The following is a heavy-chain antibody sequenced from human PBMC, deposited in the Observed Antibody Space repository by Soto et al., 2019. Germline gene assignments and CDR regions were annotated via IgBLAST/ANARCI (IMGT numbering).Heavy chain of an antibody. CDR2: INHSGST. V-gene: IGHV4-34*01. CDR1: GGSFSGYY. Sequence: QVQLQQWGAGLLKPSETLSLTCAVYGGSFSGYYWSWIRQPPGKGLEWIGEINHSGSTNYNPSLKSRVTISVDTSKNQFSLKLSSVTAADTAVYYCARSMNPVVTVGYWGQGTLVTVSS. CDR3: ARSMNPVVTVGY. J-gene: IGHJ4*02. D-gene: IGHD2-21*02.